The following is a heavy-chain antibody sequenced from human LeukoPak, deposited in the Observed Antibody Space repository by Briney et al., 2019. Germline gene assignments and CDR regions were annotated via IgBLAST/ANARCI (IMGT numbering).Heavy chain of an antibody. V-gene: IGHV3-33*01. CDR2: IWYDGSNK. J-gene: IGHJ6*02. CDR3: ARGDGGSQTLYYYYYYGMDV. Sequence: GGSLRLSCAASGFTFSSYGMHWVRQAPGKGLERVAVIWYDGSNKYYADSVKGRFTISRDNSKNTLYLQMNSLRAEDTAVYYCARGDGGSQTLYYYYYYGMDVWGQGTTVTVSS. CDR1: GFTFSSYG. D-gene: IGHD4-23*01.